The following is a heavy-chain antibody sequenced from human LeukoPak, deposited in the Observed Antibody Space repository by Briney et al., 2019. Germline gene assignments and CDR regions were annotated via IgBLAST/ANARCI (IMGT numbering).Heavy chain of an antibody. D-gene: IGHD3-10*01. CDR3: ARAVTVRGVIRTSVQIDY. J-gene: IGHJ4*02. Sequence: SETLSLTCAVYGGSFSGYYWSWIRQPPGKGLEWIGEINHSGSTNYNPSLKSRVTISVDTSKNQFSLKLSSVAAADTAVYYCARAVTVRGVIRTSVQIDYWGQGTLVTVSS. CDR1: GGSFSGYY. V-gene: IGHV4-34*01. CDR2: INHSGST.